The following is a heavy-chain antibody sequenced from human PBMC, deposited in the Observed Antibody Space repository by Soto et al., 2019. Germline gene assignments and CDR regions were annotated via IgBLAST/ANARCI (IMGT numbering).Heavy chain of an antibody. CDR3: ARVPPPSDDFWSGYYFNYFDY. CDR2: ISAYNGNT. J-gene: IGHJ4*02. V-gene: IGHV1-18*01. CDR1: GYTFTSYG. D-gene: IGHD3-3*01. Sequence: ASVKVSCKASGYTFTSYGISWVRQAPGQGLERMGWISAYNGNTNYAQKLQGRVTMTTDTSTSTAYMELRSLRSDDTAVYYCARVPPPSDDFWSGYYFNYFDYWGQGALVTVSS.